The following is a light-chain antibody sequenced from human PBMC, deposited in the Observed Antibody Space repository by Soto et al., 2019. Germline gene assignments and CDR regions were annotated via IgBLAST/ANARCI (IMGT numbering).Light chain of an antibody. CDR3: QHYGGSPMYS. CDR1: QSVGTY. Sequence: EIVLTQSPGTLSASPGDRVTLSCRASQSVGTYFAWYQHKPGQAPRLLISAASSRATGIPDRFSGSGSGTDFTLTISRLEPEDFAVYYCQHYGGSPMYSFGRGTKLEIK. V-gene: IGKV3-20*01. J-gene: IGKJ2*03. CDR2: AAS.